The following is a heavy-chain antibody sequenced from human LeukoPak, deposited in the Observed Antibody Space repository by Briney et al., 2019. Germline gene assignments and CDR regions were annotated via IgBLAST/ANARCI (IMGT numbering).Heavy chain of an antibody. CDR3: ARDPAGAGIYYDY. J-gene: IGHJ4*02. D-gene: IGHD6-19*01. Sequence: PGGSLRLSCAASGFTFSTYSMNWVRQAPGKGREGVSYISSGSSTIYYADSVKGPFTISRDNAKNTLYLQMNSLRAEDTAVYYCARDPAGAGIYYDYWGQGTLVTVSS. V-gene: IGHV3-48*01. CDR2: ISSGSSTI. CDR1: GFTFSTYS.